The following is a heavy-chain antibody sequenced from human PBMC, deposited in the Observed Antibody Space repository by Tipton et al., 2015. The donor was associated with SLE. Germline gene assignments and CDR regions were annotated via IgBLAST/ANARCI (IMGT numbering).Heavy chain of an antibody. V-gene: IGHV4-39*01. J-gene: IGHJ4*02. CDR3: AGYTSGWYNGPDY. D-gene: IGHD6-19*01. Sequence: LRLSCTVSGGSISSSSYYWGWVRQPPGKGLKWIGSIYYSGSTYYNPSLKSRVTISVHTSKNQFSLKLSSVTAADTAVYYCAGYTSGWYNGPDYWGQGTLVTVSS. CDR1: GGSISSSSYY. CDR2: IYYSGST.